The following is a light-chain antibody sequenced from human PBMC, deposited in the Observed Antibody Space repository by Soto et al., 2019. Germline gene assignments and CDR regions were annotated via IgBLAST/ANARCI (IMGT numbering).Light chain of an antibody. CDR1: QSVSSTY. Sequence: EIVLTQSPGTLSLSPGERATLSCKASQSVSSTYLAWYRQKPGQAPRLLIHGASSRATVIPDRFSGSGSGTDFTLTISRLEPEDFAVYYCQQYGSSPSITFGQGTRLDIK. J-gene: IGKJ5*01. V-gene: IGKV3-20*01. CDR2: GAS. CDR3: QQYGSSPSIT.